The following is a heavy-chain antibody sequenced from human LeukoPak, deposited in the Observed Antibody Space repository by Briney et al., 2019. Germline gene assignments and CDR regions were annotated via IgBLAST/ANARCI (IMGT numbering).Heavy chain of an antibody. D-gene: IGHD6-19*01. CDR2: INAGNGNT. CDR3: ARVISKVAAPPGY. J-gene: IGHJ4*02. V-gene: IGHV1-3*01. Sequence: ASVKVSCKATGYTFTSYAMHWVRQAPGQRLEWMGWINAGNGNTKYSQKFQGRVTITRDTSASTAYMELSSLRSEDTAVYYCARVISKVAAPPGYWGQGTLVTVSS. CDR1: GYTFTSYA.